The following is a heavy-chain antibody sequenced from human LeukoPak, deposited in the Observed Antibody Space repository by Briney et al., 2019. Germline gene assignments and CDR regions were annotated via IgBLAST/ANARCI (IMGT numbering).Heavy chain of an antibody. CDR2: IIPILGIA. CDR1: GGTFSSYT. Sequence: SVKVSCKASGGTFSSYTISWVRQAPGQGLEWMGRIIPILGIANYAQKFQGRVTITADKSTSTAYMKLSSLRSEDTAVYYCARDPTTIAVAGTNWFDPWGQGTLVTVSS. CDR3: ARDPTTIAVAGTNWFDP. D-gene: IGHD6-19*01. V-gene: IGHV1-69*04. J-gene: IGHJ5*02.